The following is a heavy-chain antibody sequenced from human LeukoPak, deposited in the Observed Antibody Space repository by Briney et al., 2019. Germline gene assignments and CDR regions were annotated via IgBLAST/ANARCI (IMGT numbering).Heavy chain of an antibody. Sequence: GASVKVSCKASGYTFTSYDINWVRQATGQPLEWIGWMNPNSGNTGYAQKFQGRVTMTRNTSISTAYMELSSLRSEDTAVYYCARGRANGGAPRPSDYWGQGTLVTVSS. CDR1: GYTFTSYD. CDR2: MNPNSGNT. J-gene: IGHJ4*02. CDR3: ARGRANGGAPRPSDY. V-gene: IGHV1-8*01. D-gene: IGHD2-8*01.